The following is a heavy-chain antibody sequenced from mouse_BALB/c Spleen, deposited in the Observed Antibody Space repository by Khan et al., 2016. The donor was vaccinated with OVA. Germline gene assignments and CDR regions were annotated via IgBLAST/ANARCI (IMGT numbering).Heavy chain of an antibody. CDR2: IWAGGST. CDR3: ARLEDI. Sequence: QVQLKESGPGLVAPSQSLSITCTVSGFSLTSYGVHWVRQPPGKGLAWLGVIWAGGSTNYNSALMSRLSISKDNYKSQVFVKMNSLQTADTAMDYCARLEDIWGQGTTLTVSS. D-gene: IGHD1-3*01. J-gene: IGHJ2*01. V-gene: IGHV2-9*02. CDR1: GFSLTSYG.